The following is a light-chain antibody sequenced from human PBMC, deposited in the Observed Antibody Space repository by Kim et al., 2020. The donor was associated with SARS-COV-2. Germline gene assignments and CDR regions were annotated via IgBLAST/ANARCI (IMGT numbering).Light chain of an antibody. CDR1: SLRSYY. Sequence: SSELTQDPAVSVAVGQTVRITCQGDSLRSYYASWYQQKPGQAPVLVIYGKNNRPSGIPDRFSGSSSGNTASLTIPGAQAEDEADYYCNSRDSSRNHLVFGGGTQLTVL. J-gene: IGLJ3*02. V-gene: IGLV3-19*01. CDR2: GKN. CDR3: NSRDSSRNHLV.